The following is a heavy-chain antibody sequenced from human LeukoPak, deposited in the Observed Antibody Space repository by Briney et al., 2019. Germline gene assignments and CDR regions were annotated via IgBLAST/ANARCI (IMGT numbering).Heavy chain of an antibody. Sequence: GGSLRLSCAASGFTVSINYMSWVRQAPGRGLECVSVIYSVGSTYYADSVKGRFTISRDNSKNTLFLQMNSLRAGDTAVYYCARGTVTMVDYWGQGTLVTVSS. CDR3: ARGTVTMVDY. D-gene: IGHD3-10*01. CDR2: IYSVGST. CDR1: GFTVSINY. V-gene: IGHV3-66*01. J-gene: IGHJ4*02.